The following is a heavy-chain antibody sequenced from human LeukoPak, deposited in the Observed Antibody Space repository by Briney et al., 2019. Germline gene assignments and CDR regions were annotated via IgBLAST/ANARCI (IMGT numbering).Heavy chain of an antibody. V-gene: IGHV3-66*02. CDR3: ARAYDFWSGYYEDY. CDR2: IYSGGST. D-gene: IGHD3-3*01. J-gene: IGHJ4*02. Sequence: GGSLRLSCAASGFTVSSNYMSWVRQAPGKGLEWVSVIYSGGSTYYADSVKGRFTISRDNSKNTLYLQMNSLRAEDTAVYYCARAYDFWSGYYEDYWGQGTLVTVSS. CDR1: GFTVSSNY.